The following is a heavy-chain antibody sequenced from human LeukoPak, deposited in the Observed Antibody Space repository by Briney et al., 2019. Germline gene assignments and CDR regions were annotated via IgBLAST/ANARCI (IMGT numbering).Heavy chain of an antibody. V-gene: IGHV3-21*01. Sequence: VGSLRLSCAASGFTFSSYSMNWVRQAPGKGLEWVSSISSSSSYIYYADSVKGRFTISRDNAKNSLYLQVNSLRAEDTAVYYCARDLSFDSSGWSAHFDYWGQGTLVTVSS. CDR2: ISSSSSYI. CDR3: ARDLSFDSSGWSAHFDY. D-gene: IGHD6-19*01. CDR1: GFTFSSYS. J-gene: IGHJ4*02.